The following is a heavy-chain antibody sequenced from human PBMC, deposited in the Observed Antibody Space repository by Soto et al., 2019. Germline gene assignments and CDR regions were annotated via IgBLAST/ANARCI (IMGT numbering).Heavy chain of an antibody. CDR3: ARVGVAVNWFDP. Sequence: GASVKVSCKASGYTFTGYYMHWVRQAPGQGLEWMGWINPNSGGTNYAQKFQGRVTMTRDTSTSTVYMELSSLRSEDTAVYYCARVGVAVNWFDPWGQGTLVTVSS. J-gene: IGHJ5*02. D-gene: IGHD1-26*01. CDR1: GYTFTGYY. CDR2: INPNSGGT. V-gene: IGHV1-2*02.